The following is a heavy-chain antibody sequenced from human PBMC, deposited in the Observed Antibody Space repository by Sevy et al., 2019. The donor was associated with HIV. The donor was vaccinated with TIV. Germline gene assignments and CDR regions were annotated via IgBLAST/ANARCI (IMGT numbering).Heavy chain of an antibody. CDR1: GFTFSSYS. CDR2: ISSSSCYI. D-gene: IGHD2-2*01. Sequence: GGSLRLSCAASGFTFSSYSMNWVRQAPGKGLEWVSSISSSSCYIYYADSVKGRFTISRDNAKNSLYLQMNSLRAEDTAVYYCARDLGGYCSSTSCRYYYGMDVWGQGTTVTVSS. V-gene: IGHV3-21*01. J-gene: IGHJ6*02. CDR3: ARDLGGYCSSTSCRYYYGMDV.